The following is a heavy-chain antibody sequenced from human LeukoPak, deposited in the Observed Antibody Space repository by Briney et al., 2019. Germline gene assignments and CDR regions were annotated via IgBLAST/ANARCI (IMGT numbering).Heavy chain of an antibody. CDR3: AKVGEPSSSWFFDY. V-gene: IGHV3-23*01. D-gene: IGHD6-13*01. J-gene: IGHJ4*02. CDR2: ISGSGGST. CDR1: GFTFSSYA. Sequence: GSLRLSCAASGFTFSSYAMSWVRQAPGKGLEWVSAISGSGGSTYYADSVKGRFTISRDNSKNTLYLQMSSLRAEDTAVYYCAKVGEPSSSWFFDYWGQGTLVTVSS.